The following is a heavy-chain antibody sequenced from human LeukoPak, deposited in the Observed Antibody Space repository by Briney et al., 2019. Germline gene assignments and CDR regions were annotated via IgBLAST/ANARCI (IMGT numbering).Heavy chain of an antibody. CDR2: ISSRSSAI. CDR3: ARDRPNWAIDY. D-gene: IGHD7-27*01. Sequence: PRGSLRLSCAASGFTLSDYHINWVRQAPGKGLEWISYISSRSSAIYYADSVKGRFAISRDTAKDSVYLHMSSLRAEDTAVYYCARDRPNWAIDYWGQGTLVTVPS. CDR1: GFTLSDYH. V-gene: IGHV3-48*01. J-gene: IGHJ4*02.